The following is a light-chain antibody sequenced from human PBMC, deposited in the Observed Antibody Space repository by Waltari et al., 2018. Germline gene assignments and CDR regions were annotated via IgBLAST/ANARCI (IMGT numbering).Light chain of an antibody. CDR2: GAA. CDR1: QGVSRT. CDR3: QHYVRLPAT. V-gene: IGKV3-20*01. Sequence: IVLTQSPGTLSLSPGERATLSCRASQGVSRTLALYQQKPGQAPKLLIYGAAIRAPSIPDRFTGSGSGTDFSLTISSLEPEDFAIYFCQHYVRLPATFGQGTKVEIK. J-gene: IGKJ1*01.